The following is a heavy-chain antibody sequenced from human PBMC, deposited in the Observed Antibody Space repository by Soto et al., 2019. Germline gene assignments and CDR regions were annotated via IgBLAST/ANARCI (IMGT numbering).Heavy chain of an antibody. CDR1: GFTVRSNY. D-gene: IGHD5-18*01. V-gene: IGHV3-53*01. Sequence: GGSLRLSCAASGFTVRSNYRSWVRQAPGKGLEWVSVIYSGGSTYYADSVKGRFTISRDNSKNTLYLQMNSLRAEDAAVYYCARILDAFDIWGQGTMVTVSS. CDR3: ARILDAFDI. J-gene: IGHJ3*02. CDR2: IYSGGST.